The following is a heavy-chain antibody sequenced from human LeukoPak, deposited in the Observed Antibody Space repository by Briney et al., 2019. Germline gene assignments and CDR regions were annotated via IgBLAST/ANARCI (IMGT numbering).Heavy chain of an antibody. Sequence: GGSLRLSCAASGFTFDDCGMSWVRQAPGKGLEWVSGINWNGGSTGYADSVKGRFTISRDNSKNTLYLHVNSLRAEDTAVYYCAKHATRHGSGSYSDYWGQGTLVTVSS. CDR2: INWNGGST. J-gene: IGHJ4*02. D-gene: IGHD3-10*01. V-gene: IGHV3-20*04. CDR1: GFTFDDCG. CDR3: AKHATRHGSGSYSDY.